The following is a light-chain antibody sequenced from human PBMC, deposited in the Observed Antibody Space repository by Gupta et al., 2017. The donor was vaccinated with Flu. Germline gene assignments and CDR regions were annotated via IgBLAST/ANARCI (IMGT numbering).Light chain of an antibody. CDR1: ELVKNY. Sequence: SGDELVKNYPCWYQQKAGQSPVLLIYEGHKRPSGFPERFSGSNSGNTATLTISGTQAMDEADYYCQASDSSDKYVFGGGTKVTVL. CDR2: EGH. CDR3: QASDSSDKYV. V-gene: IGLV3-1*01. J-gene: IGLJ1*01.